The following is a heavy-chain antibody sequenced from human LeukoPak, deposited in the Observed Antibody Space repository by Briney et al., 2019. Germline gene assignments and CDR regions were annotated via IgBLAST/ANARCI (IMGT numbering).Heavy chain of an antibody. J-gene: IGHJ4*02. CDR2: TSAYDGNT. Sequence: ASVKVSCKTSGYTFTNFGISWVRQAPGQGLEWMGWTSAYDGNTNYAQNLRGRVTMIIDRSTSTVYMELRSLRSDDTAVYYCARDATDAAYTPMNDYWGQGTLVTVSS. V-gene: IGHV1-18*01. CDR3: ARDATDAAYTPMNDY. D-gene: IGHD2-15*01. CDR1: GYTFTNFG.